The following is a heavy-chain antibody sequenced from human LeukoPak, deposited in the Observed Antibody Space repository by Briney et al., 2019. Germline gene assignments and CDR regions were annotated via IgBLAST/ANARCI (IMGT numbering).Heavy chain of an antibody. J-gene: IGHJ6*02. Sequence: GGSLRLSCAASGFTVSSNYMSWVRQAPGKGLEWVSVIYSGGSTYYADSVKGRFTISRDNSKNTLYLQMNSLRAEDTAVYYCARDLAVAGTGYYYYYYGMDVWGQGTTVTVSS. D-gene: IGHD6-19*01. CDR2: IYSGGST. CDR1: GFTVSSNY. V-gene: IGHV3-53*01. CDR3: ARDLAVAGTGYYYYYYGMDV.